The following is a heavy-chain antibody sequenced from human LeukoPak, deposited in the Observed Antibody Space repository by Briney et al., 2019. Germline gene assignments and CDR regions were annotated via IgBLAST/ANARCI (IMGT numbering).Heavy chain of an antibody. Sequence: PSETLSLTCAVYGGSFSGYYWTWIRQPPGKGLEWIGEITHSGRTNYNPSLKSRVTTSVHTSKNQFSLKLRSVTAADTAVYYCARASPIFGVTIPDGRQMKYYFDYWGQGTLVTVSS. CDR1: GGSFSGYY. D-gene: IGHD3-3*01. CDR2: ITHSGRT. J-gene: IGHJ4*02. CDR3: ARASPIFGVTIPDGRQMKYYFDY. V-gene: IGHV4-34*01.